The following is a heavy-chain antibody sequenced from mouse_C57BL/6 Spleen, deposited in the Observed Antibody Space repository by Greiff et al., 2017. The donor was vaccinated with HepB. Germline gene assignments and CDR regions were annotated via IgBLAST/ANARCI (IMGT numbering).Heavy chain of an antibody. D-gene: IGHD1-3*01. CDR1: GYTFTSYT. V-gene: IGHV1-4*01. CDR2: INPSSGYT. J-gene: IGHJ1*03. Sequence: VQLQQSGAELARPGASVKMSCKASGYTFTSYTMHWVKQRPGQGLEWIGYINPSSGYTKYNQKFKDKATLTADKSSSTAYMQMSSLTSEDSAVYDCARSEAITAGYFDVWGTGTTVTVSS. CDR3: ARSEAITAGYFDV.